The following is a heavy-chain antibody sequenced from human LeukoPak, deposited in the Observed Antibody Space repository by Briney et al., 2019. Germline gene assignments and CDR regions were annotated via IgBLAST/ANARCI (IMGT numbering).Heavy chain of an antibody. CDR2: INTDGSRT. J-gene: IGHJ4*02. CDR3: AGLYYEVDC. V-gene: IGHV3-74*01. Sequence: GGSLRLSCAASGFTFSRYWMHWVRQAPGEGLVWVSRINTDGSRTNYADSVKGRFTISRDNAKNTVYLQMNSLRGEDTGVYYCAGLYYEVDCWGQGTLVTVSS. D-gene: IGHD3-22*01. CDR1: GFTFSRYW.